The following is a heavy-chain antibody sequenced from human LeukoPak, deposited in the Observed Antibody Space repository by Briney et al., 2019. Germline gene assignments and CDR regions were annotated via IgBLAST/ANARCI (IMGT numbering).Heavy chain of an antibody. CDR1: GGSISSGGYS. Sequence: SETLSLTCAVSGGSISSGGYSWSWIRQPPGKGLEWIGYIYHSGSTYYNPSLKSRVTISVDRSKNQFSLKLSSVTAADPAVYYWAGGGGGENSGTYVKWFAPWGKGPLVTVSS. CDR3: AGGGGGENSGTYVKWFAP. J-gene: IGHJ5*02. D-gene: IGHD3-16*01. V-gene: IGHV4-30-2*01. CDR2: IYHSGST.